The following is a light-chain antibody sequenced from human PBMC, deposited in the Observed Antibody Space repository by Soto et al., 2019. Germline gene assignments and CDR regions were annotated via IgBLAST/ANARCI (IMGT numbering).Light chain of an antibody. CDR1: QSISSN. CDR3: QQYGSSGT. CDR2: GAS. J-gene: IGKJ1*01. Sequence: EIVMKQSPDTLSVSPGERATLSCRASQSISSNLAWYQQKPGQAPRLVIFGASTRATGIPDRFSGSGSGTDFSLTIRGLKPEDFAVYYCQQYGSSGTFGQGTKVDIK. V-gene: IGKV3-20*01.